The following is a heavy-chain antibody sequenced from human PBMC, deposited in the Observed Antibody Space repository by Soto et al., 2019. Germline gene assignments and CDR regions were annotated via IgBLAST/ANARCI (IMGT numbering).Heavy chain of an antibody. J-gene: IGHJ6*02. V-gene: IGHV1-69*01. CDR1: GGTFSSYA. CDR2: IIPIFGTA. CDR3: ARGYCSGGSCYGYYYYCMDV. Sequence: QVQLVQSGAEVKKPGSSVKVSCKASGGTFSSYAIRWVRQAHGQGLEWMGGIIPIFGTANYAQKFQGRVTITADESTSTAYMELSSLRSEDTAVYYCARGYCSGGSCYGYYYYCMDVWGQGTTVTVSS. D-gene: IGHD2-15*01.